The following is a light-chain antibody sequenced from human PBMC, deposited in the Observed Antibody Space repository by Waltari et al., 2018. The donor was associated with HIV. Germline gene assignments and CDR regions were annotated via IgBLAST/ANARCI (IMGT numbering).Light chain of an antibody. Sequence: QSVLTQSPSASGTPGQRVTISCSGSSSNIGSNYVYWYQPLPGTAPKPLLYRNNQRPSGVPDRFSGSKSGTSASLAISGLRSEDEAHYYCATWTDSLSGVVFGGGTKLRVL. CDR1: SSNIGSNY. J-gene: IGLJ2*01. V-gene: IGLV1-47*01. CDR2: RNN. CDR3: ATWTDSLSGVV.